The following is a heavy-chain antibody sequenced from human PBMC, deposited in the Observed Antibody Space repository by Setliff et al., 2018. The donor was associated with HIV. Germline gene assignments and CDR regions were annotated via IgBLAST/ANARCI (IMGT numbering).Heavy chain of an antibody. D-gene: IGHD1-26*01. CDR1: GGSISSSSYY. Sequence: SETLSLTCTVSGGSISSSSYYWGWIRQPPGKGLEWIGTIYYSGGTYYKSSLKSRLIISLDTSKNQFSLNLRSVTAADTAVYFCASGGHRLHDYWGQGTLVTVPS. CDR2: IYYSGGT. CDR3: ASGGHRLHDY. V-gene: IGHV4-39*07. J-gene: IGHJ4*02.